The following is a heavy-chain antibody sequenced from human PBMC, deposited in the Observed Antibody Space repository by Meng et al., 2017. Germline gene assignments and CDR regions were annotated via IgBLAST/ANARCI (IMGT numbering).Heavy chain of an antibody. D-gene: IGHD3-3*01. CDR1: GFSFSTTGVG. CDR3: AQRTRRFFAKGYFQN. CDR2: IYRDGDT. J-gene: IGHJ1*01. V-gene: IGHV2-5*02. Sequence: QITLKESGPTLVKPTQPLMLTCTFSGFSFSTTGVGVGWIRQPPGEALEWLALIYRDGDTRYNPSLKSRLTITKDTSKDEVVLIMTNVDPADTGTYFCAQRTRRFFAKGYFQNWGQGTLVTVSS.